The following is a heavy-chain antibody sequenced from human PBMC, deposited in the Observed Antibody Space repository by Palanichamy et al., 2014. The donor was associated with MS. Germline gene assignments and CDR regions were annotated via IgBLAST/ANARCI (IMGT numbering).Heavy chain of an antibody. D-gene: IGHD3-3*01. V-gene: IGHV1-3*01. CDR3: AREHDSWSGYSFDF. Sequence: QVQLEQSGAEVKKPGASVKVSCKASGYAFTDYAIHWVRQAPGQRLEWMGWINAGNGNTKYSQKFQSRVTITRDTSADTAYMELSSLRSEDTALYYCAREHDSWSGYSFDFWGQGTLVTASS. CDR2: INAGNGNT. J-gene: IGHJ4*02. CDR1: GYAFTDYA.